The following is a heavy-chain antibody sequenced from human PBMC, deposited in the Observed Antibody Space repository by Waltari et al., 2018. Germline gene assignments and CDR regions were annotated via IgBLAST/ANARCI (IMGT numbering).Heavy chain of an antibody. Sequence: QVQLVESGGGVVKLGRPLGLSCAASGFTLGSKGMHWVRQAQGKGLEWGAVISYDGSNKYYADSVKGRFTISRDNSKNTLYLQMNSLRAEDTAVYYCAKDQIAVAGTGGDAFDIWGQGTMVTVSS. CDR1: GFTLGSKG. CDR2: ISYDGSNK. J-gene: IGHJ3*02. V-gene: IGHV3-30*18. CDR3: AKDQIAVAGTGGDAFDI. D-gene: IGHD6-19*01.